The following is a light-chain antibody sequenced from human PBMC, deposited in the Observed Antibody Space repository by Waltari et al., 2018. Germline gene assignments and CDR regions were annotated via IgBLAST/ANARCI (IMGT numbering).Light chain of an antibody. CDR1: QSVSIY. CDR2: DAS. Sequence: EIVLTQSPATLSLSPGERATLSCRTSQSVSIYLAWYQQKPGQAPRLLIYDASTRATGVPARFSGSGSGTDFTLTISSLEPEDFAVYYCQQRDSWPLTFGGGTKVEIK. V-gene: IGKV3-11*01. CDR3: QQRDSWPLT. J-gene: IGKJ4*01.